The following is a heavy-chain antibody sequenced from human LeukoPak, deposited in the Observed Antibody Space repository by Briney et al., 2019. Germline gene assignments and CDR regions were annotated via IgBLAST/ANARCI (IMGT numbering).Heavy chain of an antibody. Sequence: GGSLRLSCAASGFTFDDYTMHWVRQAPGKGLEWVSAISGSGGSTYYADSVKGRFTISRDNSKNTLYLQMNSLRAGDTAVYYCAKDVGVIAVAGTKGFDPWGQGTLVTVSS. J-gene: IGHJ5*02. D-gene: IGHD6-19*01. CDR3: AKDVGVIAVAGTKGFDP. CDR1: GFTFDDYT. CDR2: ISGSGGST. V-gene: IGHV3-23*01.